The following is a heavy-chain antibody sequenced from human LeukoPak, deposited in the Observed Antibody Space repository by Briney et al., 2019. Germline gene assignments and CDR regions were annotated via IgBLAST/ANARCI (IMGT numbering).Heavy chain of an antibody. J-gene: IGHJ4*02. Sequence: GGSLRLSCAASGFTFSSYAMHWVRQAPGKGLEWVAVISYDGSNKYYADSVKGRFTISRDNSKNTLYLQMNSLRAEDTAVYYCARDLAAAGYPDYWGQGTLVTVSS. V-gene: IGHV3-30-3*01. CDR1: GFTFSSYA. D-gene: IGHD6-13*01. CDR2: ISYDGSNK. CDR3: ARDLAAAGYPDY.